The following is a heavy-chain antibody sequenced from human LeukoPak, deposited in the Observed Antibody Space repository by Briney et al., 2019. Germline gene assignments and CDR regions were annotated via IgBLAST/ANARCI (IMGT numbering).Heavy chain of an antibody. CDR2: ISSSVNTI. D-gene: IGHD1-26*01. V-gene: IGHV3-11*01. Sequence: GGSLRLSCAASGLTFSAYYMTWIRQAPGKGLEWVAYISSSVNTIFYADSVKGRFTISRDNAKNSLYLQMNSLRAEDTAVYYCARDLGQFIGRSLSYYYYMDVWGKGTTVTVSS. J-gene: IGHJ6*03. CDR3: ARDLGQFIGRSLSYYYYMDV. CDR1: GLTFSAYY.